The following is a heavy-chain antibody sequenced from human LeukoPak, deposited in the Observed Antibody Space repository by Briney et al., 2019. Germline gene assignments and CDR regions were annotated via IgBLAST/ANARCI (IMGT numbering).Heavy chain of an antibody. D-gene: IGHD3-22*01. CDR2: ISSSSSYI. CDR1: GFTFITYS. CDR3: AKFYSGYGGDIYFDY. Sequence: GGSLRLSCAASGFTFITYSMNWVRQAPGKGLEWVSSISSSSSYIYYADSVKGQFTSSRDNSKNTLYLQMNSLRAEDTAVYYCAKFYSGYGGDIYFDYWGQGTLVTVSS. V-gene: IGHV3-21*01. J-gene: IGHJ4*02.